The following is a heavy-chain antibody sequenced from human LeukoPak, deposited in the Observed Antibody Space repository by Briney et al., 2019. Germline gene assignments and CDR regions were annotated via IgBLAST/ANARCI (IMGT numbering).Heavy chain of an antibody. D-gene: IGHD1-26*01. CDR1: GFTFSSYS. CDR2: ISSSSSYI. J-gene: IGHJ4*02. CDR3: ARDQGIVGAMYYFDY. V-gene: IGHV3-21*01. Sequence: PGGSLRLSCAASGFTFSSYSMYWVRQAPGKGLEWVSSISSSSSYIYYADSVKGRFTISRDNAKNSLYLQMNSLRAEDTAVYYCARDQGIVGAMYYFDYWGQGTLVTVSS.